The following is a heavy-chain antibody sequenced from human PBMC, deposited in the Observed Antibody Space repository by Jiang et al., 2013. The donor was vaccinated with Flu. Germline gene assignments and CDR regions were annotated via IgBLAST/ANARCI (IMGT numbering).Heavy chain of an antibody. Sequence: GPGLVKPSETLSLTCTVSGGSISSGGQYWSWIRQLPGKGLEWIGYIYHSGSTSYNPSLQSRVTISIDTSKNQFSLKVNSVTAADTAVYFCARDGAYCTGGDCFPQVDYWGQGTLVTVSS. CDR3: ARDGAYCTGGDCFPQVDY. V-gene: IGHV4-31*03. J-gene: IGHJ4*02. D-gene: IGHD2-8*02. CDR1: GGSISSGGQY. CDR2: IYHSGST.